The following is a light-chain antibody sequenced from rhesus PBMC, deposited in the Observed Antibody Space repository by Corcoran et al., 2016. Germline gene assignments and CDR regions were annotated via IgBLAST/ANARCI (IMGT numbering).Light chain of an antibody. V-gene: IGKV1-66*01. CDR1: QGINKY. CDR3: QQYNNSPYS. CDR2: YAS. Sequence: DIQMTQSPSSLSASVGDRVTITCRASQGINKYLSWYQQKPGKAPKPLIYYASSWETGVPSRFRGSRSGTDYTLTISSLQPEDIATYYCQQYNNSPYSFGQGTKVEIK. J-gene: IGKJ2*01.